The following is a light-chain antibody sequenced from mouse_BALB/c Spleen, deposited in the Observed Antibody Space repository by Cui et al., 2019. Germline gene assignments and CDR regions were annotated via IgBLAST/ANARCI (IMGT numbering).Light chain of an antibody. CDR3: QQWSIYPLT. V-gene: IGKV4-55*01. J-gene: IGKJ5*01. Sequence: IVLTQPPAIMSASTGEKVTMTCSASSSVSYMYWYQQKPGSSPRLLIYDTSNLASGVPVRFSGSGSGTSYSLTISRMEAEDAATYYCQQWSIYPLTFGAGTKLELK. CDR2: DTS. CDR1: SSVSY.